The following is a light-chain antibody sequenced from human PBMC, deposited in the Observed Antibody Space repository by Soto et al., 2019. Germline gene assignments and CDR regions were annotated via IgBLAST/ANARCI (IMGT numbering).Light chain of an antibody. J-gene: IGKJ1*01. CDR1: QSVSSN. Sequence: EIVMTQSPATLSVSPGERATLSCRASQSVSSNLAWYQQKPGQAPRLLIYGASTRATGIPARFSGSGSGTEFTLTISRLLAEDFAMYYCQQSTAFGQGTRVEI. V-gene: IGKV3-15*01. CDR3: QQSTA. CDR2: GAS.